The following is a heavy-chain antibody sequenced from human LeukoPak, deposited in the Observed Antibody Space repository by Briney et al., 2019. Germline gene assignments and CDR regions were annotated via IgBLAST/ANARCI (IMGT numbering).Heavy chain of an antibody. J-gene: IGHJ4*02. CDR1: GGSISSYY. CDR2: IYYSGST. CDR3: ARSYSWDYILDY. V-gene: IGHV4-59*08. Sequence: SETLSLTCTVSGGSISSYYWSWIRQPPGKGLEWIGYIYYSGSTNYNPSLKSRVTISVDTSKNQFSLKLSSVTAADTAVYYCARSYSWDYILDYWGQGTLVTVSS. D-gene: IGHD1-7*01.